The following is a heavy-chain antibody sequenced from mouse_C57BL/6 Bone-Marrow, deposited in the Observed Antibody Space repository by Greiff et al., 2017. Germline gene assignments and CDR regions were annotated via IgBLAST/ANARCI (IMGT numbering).Heavy chain of an antibody. CDR3: ATTGTAGFAY. J-gene: IGHJ3*01. D-gene: IGHD4-1*01. CDR1: GYTFTSYW. CDR2: IYPSDSET. V-gene: IGHV1-61*01. Sequence: QVPLQQPGAELVRPGSSVKLSCKASGYTFTSYWMDWVKQRPGQGLEWIGNIYPSDSETPYNHKFKDKATLTVDKSSRTAYMQLSSLTSEDSAVFYSATTGTAGFAYWGQGTLVTVSA.